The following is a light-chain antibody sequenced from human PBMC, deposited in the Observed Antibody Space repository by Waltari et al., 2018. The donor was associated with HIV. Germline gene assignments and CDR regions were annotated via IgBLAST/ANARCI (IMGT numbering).Light chain of an antibody. CDR3: QQTYLTTFT. CDR2: AAS. V-gene: IGKV1-39*01. J-gene: IGKJ3*01. CDR1: QNIGKD. Sequence: DIQMTQSPSSLSASVGDRITITCRTSQNIGKDLNWYRQKPGTAPKVLIFAASSLHSGVPSRFSGSGSGTDFTLTISSLQPEDFATYYCQQTYLTTFTFGPGTNVDFK.